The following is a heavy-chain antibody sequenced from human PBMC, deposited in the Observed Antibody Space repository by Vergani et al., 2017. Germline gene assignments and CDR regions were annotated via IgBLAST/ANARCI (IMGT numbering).Heavy chain of an antibody. CDR1: GFTVSSNY. CDR3: AKDISYYYDSSGYSSFDI. D-gene: IGHD3-22*01. J-gene: IGHJ3*02. V-gene: IGHV3-53*01. Sequence: EVQLVESGGGLIQPGGSLRLSCAASGFTVSSNYMSWVRQAPGKGLEWVSVIYSGGSTYYADSVKGRFTISRDNSKNTLYLQMNSLRAEDTALYYCAKDISYYYDSSGYSSFDIWGQGTMVTVSS. CDR2: IYSGGST.